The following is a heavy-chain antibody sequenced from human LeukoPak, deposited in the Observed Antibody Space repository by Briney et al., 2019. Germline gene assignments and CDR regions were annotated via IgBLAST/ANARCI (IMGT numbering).Heavy chain of an antibody. J-gene: IGHJ4*02. CDR1: GFTFSGSA. D-gene: IGHD6-13*01. CDR2: ISGSGGST. Sequence: GGSLRLSCAVSGFTFSGSAMSWVSQAPGKGVGWVSGISGSGGSTFYADSVKGRFTISRDNSKNTLYLQMNSLRAEDTAVYYCARDIRRIAAAGTLDYWGQGTLVTVSS. CDR3: ARDIRRIAAAGTLDY. V-gene: IGHV3-23*01.